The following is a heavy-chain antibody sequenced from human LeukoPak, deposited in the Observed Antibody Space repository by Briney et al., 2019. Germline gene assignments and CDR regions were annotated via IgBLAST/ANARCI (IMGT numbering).Heavy chain of an antibody. CDR1: DVNFITYG. CDR3: TRGVSGEWLVPREFDY. V-gene: IGHV3-49*04. CDR2: IRSKAYGGTT. D-gene: IGHD6-19*01. Sequence: HSGGSLRLSCAASDVNFITYGMTWVRRAPGKGLEWVGFIRSKAYGGTTEYAASVKGRFTISRDDSKSIAYLQMNSLKTEDTAVYYCTRGVSGEWLVPREFDYWGQGTLVTVSS. J-gene: IGHJ4*02.